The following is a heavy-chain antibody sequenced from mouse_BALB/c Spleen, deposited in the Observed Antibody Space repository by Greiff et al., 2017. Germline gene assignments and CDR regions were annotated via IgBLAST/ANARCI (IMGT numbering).Heavy chain of an antibody. J-gene: IGHJ3*01. V-gene: IGHV3-8*02. CDR2: ISYSGST. CDR1: GDSITSGY. D-gene: IGHD2-1*01. CDR3: ARWDYGNYLAY. Sequence: EVKLMESGPSLVKPSQTLSLTCSVSGDSITSGYWNWIRKFPGNKLEYMGYISYSGSTYYNPSLKSRISITRDTSKNQYYLQLNSVTTEDTATYYCARWDYGNYLAYWGQGTLVTVSA.